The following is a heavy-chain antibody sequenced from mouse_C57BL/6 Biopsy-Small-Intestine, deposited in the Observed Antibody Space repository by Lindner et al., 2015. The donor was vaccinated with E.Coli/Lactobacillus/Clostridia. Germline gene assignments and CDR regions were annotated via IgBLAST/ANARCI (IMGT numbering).Heavy chain of an antibody. CDR3: ARHEDLYSNYEFWFAY. CDR1: GYTLTEYT. D-gene: IGHD2-5*01. V-gene: IGHV1-62-2*01. CDR2: FYPGSGST. Sequence: VQLQESGAELVKPGASVKLSCKASGYTLTEYTIHWVKQRSGQGLEWIGWFYPGSGSTKYNEKFKDKATLTADKSSSTVYMELSRLTSEDSAVYFCARHEDLYSNYEFWFAYWGQGTLVTVSA. J-gene: IGHJ3*01.